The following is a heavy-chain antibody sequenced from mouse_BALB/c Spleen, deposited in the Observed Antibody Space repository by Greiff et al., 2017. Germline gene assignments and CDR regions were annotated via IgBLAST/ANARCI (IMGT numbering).Heavy chain of an antibody. J-gene: IGHJ4*01. Sequence: VQGVESGPGLVAPSQSLSITCTVSGFSLTGYGVNWVRQPPGKGLEWLGMIWGDGSTDYNSALKSRLSISKDNSKSQVFLKMNSLQTDDTARYYCARDLYIRDYDAMDYWGQGTSVTVSS. D-gene: IGHD1-3*01. CDR3: ARDLYIRDYDAMDY. CDR2: IWGDGST. CDR1: GFSLTGYG. V-gene: IGHV2-6-7*01.